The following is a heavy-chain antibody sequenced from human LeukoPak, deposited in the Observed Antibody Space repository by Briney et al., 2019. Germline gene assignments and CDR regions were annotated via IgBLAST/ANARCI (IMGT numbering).Heavy chain of an antibody. J-gene: IGHJ4*02. CDR2: IYPGDSDT. CDR1: GYSFTSYW. Sequence: GESLRIPCKTSGYSFTSYWVGWVRQMPGKGLEWMGIIYPGDSDTRYSPSFQGQVTISADKSISTAYLQWSSLKASDTAMYYCARVDYGDYYFDYWGQGTLVTVSS. D-gene: IGHD4-17*01. CDR3: ARVDYGDYYFDY. V-gene: IGHV5-51*01.